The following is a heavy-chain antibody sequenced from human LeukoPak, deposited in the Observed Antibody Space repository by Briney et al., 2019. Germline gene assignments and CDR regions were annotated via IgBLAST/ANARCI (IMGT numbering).Heavy chain of an antibody. CDR1: GFTFNNHA. Sequence: GGSLRLSCEASGFTFNNHAMTWVRQGPGKGLEWASTISGRADSTFYADSVRGRFTISRDNSKNTVYLQMNNLRDEDTAVYYCARAPPRHYYDNTEYYFDYWGQGTLVTVSS. CDR3: ARAPPRHYYDNTEYYFDY. CDR2: ISGRADST. D-gene: IGHD3-22*01. J-gene: IGHJ4*02. V-gene: IGHV3-23*01.